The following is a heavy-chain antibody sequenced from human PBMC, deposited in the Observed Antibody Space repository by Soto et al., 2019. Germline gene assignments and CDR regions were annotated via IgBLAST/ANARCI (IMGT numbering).Heavy chain of an antibody. J-gene: IGHJ4*02. CDR1: DFDFSSYG. Sequence: WRSLRLSCAPSDFDFSSYGRHWVRQAPGKGLEWVAASSYDGTETFYADSAKGRFTVSKEMSKNTAFLQMNALRHQATAVYFWARDSGGPFLNLDNWGQGTPVTVSS. V-gene: IGHV3-30*03. CDR2: SSYDGTET. CDR3: ARDSGGPFLNLDN. D-gene: IGHD3-10*01.